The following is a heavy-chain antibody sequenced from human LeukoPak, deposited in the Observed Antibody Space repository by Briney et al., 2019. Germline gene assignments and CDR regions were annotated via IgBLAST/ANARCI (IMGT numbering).Heavy chain of an antibody. V-gene: IGHV1-18*01. CDR3: AKDWRVYYDSSGPRD. CDR2: ISAYNGNT. J-gene: IGHJ4*02. CDR1: GYTFTSYG. Sequence: ASVKVSCKASGYTFTSYGISWVRQAPGQGLEWMGWISAYNGNTNYAQKLQGRVTMTTDTSTSTAYMEPRSLRSDDTAVYYCAKDWRVYYDSSGPRDWGQGTLVTVSS. D-gene: IGHD3-22*01.